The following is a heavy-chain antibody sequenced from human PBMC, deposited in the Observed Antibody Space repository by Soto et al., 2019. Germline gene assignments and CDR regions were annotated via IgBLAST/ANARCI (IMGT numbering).Heavy chain of an antibody. V-gene: IGHV4-61*01. CDR3: ARGIMTEVRGRTYYYYYYIDV. CDR2: IYYSGST. Sequence: SETLSLTCTVSGGSVSSGSYYWSWIRQPPGKGLEWIGYIYYSGSTNYNPSLKSRVTITRDTSASTAYMELSSLRSGDTAVYYCARGIMTEVRGRTYYYYYYIDVWGKGTTVTVSS. J-gene: IGHJ6*03. CDR1: GGSVSSGSYY. D-gene: IGHD3-10*01.